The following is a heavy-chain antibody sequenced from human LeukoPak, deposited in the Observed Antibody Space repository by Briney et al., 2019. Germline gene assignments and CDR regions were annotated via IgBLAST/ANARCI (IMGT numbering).Heavy chain of an antibody. J-gene: IGHJ4*02. Sequence: PSEXLXXXXTVXGDSISSTNFXWGWVRQPPGKXXEWIGSFYYSRNTYDNPSLKSRVTISVDTSKTQFSLRLSSMTAADTAVYYCARHRQYSEHDIDYWGLGALVTVSS. CDR1: GDSISSTNFX. CDR3: ARHRQYSEHDIDY. V-gene: IGHV4-39*01. D-gene: IGHD3-9*01. CDR2: FYYSRNT.